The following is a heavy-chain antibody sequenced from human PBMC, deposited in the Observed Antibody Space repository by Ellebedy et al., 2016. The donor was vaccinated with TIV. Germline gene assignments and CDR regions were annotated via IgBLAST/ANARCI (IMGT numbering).Heavy chain of an antibody. CDR3: ARAGVGFGELSELDY. CDR1: GFTFSSYG. J-gene: IGHJ4*02. CDR2: IRYDGSNK. V-gene: IGHV3-33*01. Sequence: GESLKISCAASGFTFSSYGMHWVRQAPGKGLEWVAVIRYDGSNKYYADSVKGRFTISRDNSKNTLYLQMNSLRAEDTAVYYCARAGVGFGELSELDYWGQGTLVTVSS. D-gene: IGHD3-10*01.